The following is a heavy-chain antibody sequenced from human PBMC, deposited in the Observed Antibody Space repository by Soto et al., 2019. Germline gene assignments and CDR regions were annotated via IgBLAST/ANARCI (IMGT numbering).Heavy chain of an antibody. CDR3: ARVSGDYVHSTWFDP. CDR1: GGTFSSYA. Sequence: ASVKVSCKASGGTFSSYAISWVRQAPGQGLEWMGGIIPIFGTANYAQKFQGRVTITADESTSTAYMELSSLRSEDTAVYYCARVSGDYVHSTWFDPWGQGTLVTVSS. J-gene: IGHJ5*02. CDR2: IIPIFGTA. D-gene: IGHD4-17*01. V-gene: IGHV1-69*13.